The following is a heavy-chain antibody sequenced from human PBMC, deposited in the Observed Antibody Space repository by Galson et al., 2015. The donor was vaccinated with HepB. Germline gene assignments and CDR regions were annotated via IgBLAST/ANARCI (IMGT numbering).Heavy chain of an antibody. D-gene: IGHD6-13*01. CDR1: GYTLSDYY. CDR3: ARNFIAPYGYFGMDV. V-gene: IGHV1-2*06. J-gene: IGHJ6*02. CDR2: IDPNGGDT. Sequence: SVKVSCKASGYTLSDYYLHWVRQAPGQGLEWMGRIDPNGGDTRYSQKFQGRVTMTRDMSISTAYMDLSRLTSDDTAVYYCARNFIAPYGYFGMDVWGQGTTVTVAS.